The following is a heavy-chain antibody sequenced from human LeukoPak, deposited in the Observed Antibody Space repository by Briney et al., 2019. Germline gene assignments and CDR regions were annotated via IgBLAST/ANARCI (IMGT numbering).Heavy chain of an antibody. CDR3: ARLGELGKAHYFDY. J-gene: IGHJ4*02. CDR2: INYSGST. D-gene: IGHD3-16*01. CDR1: GGSISGNY. V-gene: IGHV4-59*08. Sequence: SETLSLTCSVSGGSISGNYWSWIRQPPGKGLEFIGFINYSGSTNYNPSLKSRVPMSVDTSKNQLSRKVNSVTAADTAVFYCARLGELGKAHYFDYWGQGTLVTVSS.